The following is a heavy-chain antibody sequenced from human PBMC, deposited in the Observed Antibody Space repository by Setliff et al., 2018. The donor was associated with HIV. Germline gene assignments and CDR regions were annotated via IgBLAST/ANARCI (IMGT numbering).Heavy chain of an antibody. D-gene: IGHD2-2*01. CDR1: GFSISSRYY. J-gene: IGHJ6*01. CDR3: ARGPSGRAPAPARAPHYYGLDL. CDR2: IYHTGSS. Sequence: SETLSLTCDVSGFSISSRYYWGWIRQSPGKGLEWIGNIYHTGSSYYNPSLNDRATISLDTSKNQFSLKLNSVTAADTAVFYCARGPSGRAPAPARAPHYYGLDLWGPGTTVTVSS. V-gene: IGHV4-38-2*01.